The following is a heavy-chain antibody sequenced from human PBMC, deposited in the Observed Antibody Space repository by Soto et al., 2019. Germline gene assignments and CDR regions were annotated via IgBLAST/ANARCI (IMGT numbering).Heavy chain of an antibody. D-gene: IGHD3-3*01. CDR2: MNPNSGNT. J-gene: IGHJ4*02. V-gene: IGHV1-8*01. Sequence: QVQLVQSGAEVKKPGASVKVSCKASGYTFTSYDINWVRQATGQGREWMGWMNPNSGNTGYAQKFQGRVTMTRNTSISTAYMELSSLRSEDTAVYYCASFAYYDFWSGYYTGIWGQGTLVTVSS. CDR3: ASFAYYDFWSGYYTGI. CDR1: GYTFTSYD.